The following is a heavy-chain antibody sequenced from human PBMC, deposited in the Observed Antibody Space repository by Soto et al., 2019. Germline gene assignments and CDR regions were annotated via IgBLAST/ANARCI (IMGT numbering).Heavy chain of an antibody. V-gene: IGHV3-30*18. CDR1: GFTFSSYG. Sequence: QVQLVESGGGVVQPGRSLRLSCAASGFTFSSYGMHWVRQAPGKGLEWVAVISYDGSNKYYADSVKGRFTISRDNSKNTLYLQMNSLRAEDTAVYYCEKDMWQLVLIDYWGQGTLVTVSS. D-gene: IGHD6-6*01. J-gene: IGHJ4*02. CDR3: EKDMWQLVLIDY. CDR2: ISYDGSNK.